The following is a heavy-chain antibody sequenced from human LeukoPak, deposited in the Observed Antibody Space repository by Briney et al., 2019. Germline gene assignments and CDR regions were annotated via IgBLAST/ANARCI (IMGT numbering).Heavy chain of an antibody. Sequence: SETLSLTCTVSGGSISSYYWSWIRQPAGKGLEWIGRIYTSGSTNYNPSLKSRVTMSVDTSKNQFFLKLSSVTAADTAVYYCARDSMTMDYYYGMDVWGQGTTVTVSS. CDR1: GGSISSYY. CDR2: IYTSGST. D-gene: IGHD4/OR15-4a*01. J-gene: IGHJ6*02. V-gene: IGHV4-4*07. CDR3: ARDSMTMDYYYGMDV.